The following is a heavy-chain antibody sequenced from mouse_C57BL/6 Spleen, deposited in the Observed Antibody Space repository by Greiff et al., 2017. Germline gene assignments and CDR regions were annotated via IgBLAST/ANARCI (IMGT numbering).Heavy chain of an antibody. V-gene: IGHV5-17*01. D-gene: IGHD1-1*01. Sequence: EVKVVESGGGLVKPGGSLKLSCAASGFTFSDYGMHWVRQAPEKGLEWVAYISSGSSTIYYADTVKGRFTISRDNAKNTLFLQMTSLRSEDTAMYYCARPPYGSSNYYAMDYWGQGTSVTVSS. J-gene: IGHJ4*01. CDR3: ARPPYGSSNYYAMDY. CDR2: ISSGSSTI. CDR1: GFTFSDYG.